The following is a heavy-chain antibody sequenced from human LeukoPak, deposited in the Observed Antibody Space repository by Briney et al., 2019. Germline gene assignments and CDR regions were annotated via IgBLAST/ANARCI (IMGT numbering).Heavy chain of an antibody. J-gene: IGHJ4*02. CDR1: GFTFSSFT. V-gene: IGHV3-23*01. Sequence: GGSLRLSCTTSGFTFSSFTMSWVRQAPGKGLEWVSSISYNSANKWHADSVKGRFTISRDNSKNTLYLQMHSLRAADTALYYCTNRRPSGSVTVDEYWGQGALVTVSS. D-gene: IGHD2-21*02. CDR2: ISYNSANK. CDR3: TNRRPSGSVTVDEY.